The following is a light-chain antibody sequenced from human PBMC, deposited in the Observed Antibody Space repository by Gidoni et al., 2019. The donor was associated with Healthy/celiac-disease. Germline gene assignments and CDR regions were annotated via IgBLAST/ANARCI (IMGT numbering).Light chain of an antibody. Sequence: DIQMTQSPSSLSASVGDRVTITCQASQDISNYLHWYQQKPGKAPKLLIYDASNLETGVPSRFSGSGSGTDFTFTISSLQPEDIATYYCQQYDNLPLTFXGGTKVEIK. CDR1: QDISNY. CDR3: QQYDNLPLT. J-gene: IGKJ4*01. V-gene: IGKV1-33*01. CDR2: DAS.